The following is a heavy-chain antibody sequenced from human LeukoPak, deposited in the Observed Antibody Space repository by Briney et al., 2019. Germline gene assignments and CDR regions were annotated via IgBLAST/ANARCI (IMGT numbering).Heavy chain of an antibody. CDR3: AARSYYYDSSGYLDY. Sequence: PSETLSLTCTVSGGSISSYYWSWIRRPPGKGLEWIGYIYYSGSTNYNPSLKSRVTISVDTSKNQFSLKLSSVTAADTAVYYCAARSYYYDSSGYLDYWGQGTLVTVSS. V-gene: IGHV4-59*01. D-gene: IGHD3-22*01. J-gene: IGHJ4*02. CDR1: GGSISSYY. CDR2: IYYSGST.